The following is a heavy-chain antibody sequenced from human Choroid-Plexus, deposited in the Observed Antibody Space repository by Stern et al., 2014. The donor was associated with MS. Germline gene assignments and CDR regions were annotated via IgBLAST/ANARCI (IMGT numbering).Heavy chain of an antibody. D-gene: IGHD6-19*01. CDR2: IRSKANSYTT. CDR3: VRVSGSSGSDF. J-gene: IGHJ4*02. V-gene: IGHV3-72*01. CDR1: GFTLSDHY. Sequence: QLVQSGGGLVQPGGSLRLSCVASGFTLSDHYMDWVRQAPGKGLEWVGRIRSKANSYTTQYAASVKGRFVISRDDSKNSLYLQMNSLKSEDTAVYYCVRVSGSSGSDFWGQGTLVSVSS.